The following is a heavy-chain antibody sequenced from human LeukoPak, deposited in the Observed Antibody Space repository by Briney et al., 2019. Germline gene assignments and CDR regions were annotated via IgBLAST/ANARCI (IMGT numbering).Heavy chain of an antibody. CDR1: GFTFSSYS. CDR2: ISSSSSTI. J-gene: IGHJ6*03. CDR3: ARDTGSTSCYYMDV. V-gene: IGHV3-48*01. D-gene: IGHD2-2*01. Sequence: GGSLRLSCAASGFTFSSYSMNWVRQAPGKGLEWVSYISSSSSTIYYADSVKGRFTISRDNAKNSLYLQMNSLRAEDTAVYYCARDTGSTSCYYMDVWGKGTTVTVSS.